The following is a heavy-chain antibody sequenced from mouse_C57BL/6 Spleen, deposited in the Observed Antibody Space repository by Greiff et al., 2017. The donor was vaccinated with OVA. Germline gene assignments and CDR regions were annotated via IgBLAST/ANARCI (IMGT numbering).Heavy chain of an antibody. CDR3: ARDYYGSRPFAY. J-gene: IGHJ3*01. D-gene: IGHD1-1*01. V-gene: IGHV5-17*01. CDR2: TSSGSSTI. Sequence: EVQLQQSGGGLVKPGGSLKLSCAASGFTFSDYGMHWVRQAPEKGLEWVAYTSSGSSTIYYADTVKGRFTISRDNAKNTLFLQMTSLRSEDTAMYYCARDYYGSRPFAYWGQGTLVTVSA. CDR1: GFTFSDYG.